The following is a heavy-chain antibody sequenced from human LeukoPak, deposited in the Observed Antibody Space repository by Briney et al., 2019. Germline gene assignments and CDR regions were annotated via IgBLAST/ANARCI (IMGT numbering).Heavy chain of an antibody. V-gene: IGHV3-66*01. CDR1: GFTVSSNY. J-gene: IGHJ3*02. CDR2: IYSGGST. Sequence: GGSLRLSCAASGFTVSSNYMSWVRQAPGKGLEWVSVIYSGGSTYYADSVKGRFTISRDNSKNTLYLQMNSLRAEDTAVYYCARETLTGYDTFDIWGQGTIVTVSS. D-gene: IGHD3-9*01. CDR3: ARETLTGYDTFDI.